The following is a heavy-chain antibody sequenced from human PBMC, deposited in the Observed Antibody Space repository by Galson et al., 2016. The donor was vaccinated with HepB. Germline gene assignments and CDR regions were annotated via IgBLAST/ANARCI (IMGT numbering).Heavy chain of an antibody. V-gene: IGHV2-5*01. D-gene: IGHD1-26*01. Sequence: PALVKPTQTLSLTCTFSGFSLSTNEVGVSWIRQPPGKALEWLALIYWNDHKRYSPSLKSRLTVTKDTSKNQVVLTMTNMDPVDTATYFCAHSPPPGSSASNWFDPWGQGTLVTVSS. CDR2: IYWNDHK. CDR1: GFSLSTNEVG. J-gene: IGHJ5*02. CDR3: AHSPPPGSSASNWFDP.